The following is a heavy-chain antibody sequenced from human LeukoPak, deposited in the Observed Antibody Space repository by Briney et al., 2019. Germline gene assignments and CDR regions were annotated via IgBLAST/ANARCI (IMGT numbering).Heavy chain of an antibody. J-gene: IGHJ1*01. CDR2: IKQDGSEK. Sequence: GGSLRPSCAGSGFTFSNYWMSWVRQAPGKGLEWVANIKQDGSEKYYVDSVRGRFTISRDNAKNSLYLQMSSLRAEDTAVYYCARGGGYYDWGQGTLVTVSS. CDR1: GFTFSNYW. D-gene: IGHD1-26*01. CDR3: ARGGGYYD. V-gene: IGHV3-7*01.